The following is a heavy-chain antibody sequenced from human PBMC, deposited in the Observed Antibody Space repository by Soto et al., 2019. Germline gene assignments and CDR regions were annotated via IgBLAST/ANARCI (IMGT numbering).Heavy chain of an antibody. D-gene: IGHD6-6*01. V-gene: IGHV1-46*01. CDR3: AREVYSSSSGSPTEYCCYGMDV. CDR2: INPSGGST. Sequence: ASVKVSCKASGYTFTSYYMHWVRQAPGQGLEWMGIINPSGGSTSYAQKFQGRVTMTRDTSTSTVYMELSSLRSEDTAVYYCAREVYSSSSGSPTEYCCYGMDVWGQGTTVTVSS. J-gene: IGHJ6*02. CDR1: GYTFTSYY.